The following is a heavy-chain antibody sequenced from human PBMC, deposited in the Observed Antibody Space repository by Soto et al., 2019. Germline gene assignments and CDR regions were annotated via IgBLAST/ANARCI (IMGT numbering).Heavy chain of an antibody. J-gene: IGHJ5*02. D-gene: IGHD4-17*01. CDR1: GGSISSGDYY. CDR3: ARGIKYGDYSRWFDP. CDR2: IYYSGTT. V-gene: IGHV4-30-4*01. Sequence: SETLSLTCTVSGGSISSGDYYWSWIRQPPGKGLEWIGYIYYSGTTYYNPSLKSRVTISVDTSKNQFSLKLSSVTAADTAVYYCARGIKYGDYSRWFDPWGPGTLVTVSS.